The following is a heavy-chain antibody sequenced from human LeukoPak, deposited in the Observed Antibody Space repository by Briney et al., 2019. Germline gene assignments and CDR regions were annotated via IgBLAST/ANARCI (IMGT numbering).Heavy chain of an antibody. V-gene: IGHV4-39*07. CDR3: ARDGAGYYGSGSYPFFDY. CDR2: VYTSECT. J-gene: IGHJ4*02. CDR1: GVSSYY. D-gene: IGHD3-10*01. Sequence: PSETLSHTCSVSGVSSYYWGWIRQPPGKGLEWIGSVYTSECTYYSSALKGRVNISVDTPNKQFSPKLNSVTAADTAVYYCARDGAGYYGSGSYPFFDYWGQGTLVTVSS.